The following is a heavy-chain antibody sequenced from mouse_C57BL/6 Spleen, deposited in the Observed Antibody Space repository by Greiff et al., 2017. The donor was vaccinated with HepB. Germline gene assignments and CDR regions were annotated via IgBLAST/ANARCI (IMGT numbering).Heavy chain of an antibody. D-gene: IGHD1-1*01. CDR3: ASPFITTVVAPHFDY. J-gene: IGHJ2*01. Sequence: QVQLQQSGPELVKPGASVKISCKASGYAFSSSWMNWVKQRPGKGLEWIGRFYPGDGDTNYNGKFKGKATLTADKSSSTAYMQLSSLTSEDSAVYFCASPFITTVVAPHFDYWGQGTTLTVSS. V-gene: IGHV1-82*01. CDR2: FYPGDGDT. CDR1: GYAFSSSW.